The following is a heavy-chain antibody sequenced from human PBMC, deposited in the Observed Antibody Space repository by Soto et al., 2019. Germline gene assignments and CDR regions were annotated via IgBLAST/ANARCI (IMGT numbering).Heavy chain of an antibody. Sequence: SQTLSLTCAISGDSVSSNSAAWNWIRQSPSRGLEWLGRTYYRSKWYNDYAVSVKSRITINPDTSKNQFSLQLNSVTPEDTAVYYCARDIEYSSSSDYGMDVWGQGTTVTVCS. V-gene: IGHV6-1*01. D-gene: IGHD6-6*01. CDR3: ARDIEYSSSSDYGMDV. CDR1: GDSVSSNSAA. CDR2: TYYRSKWYN. J-gene: IGHJ6*02.